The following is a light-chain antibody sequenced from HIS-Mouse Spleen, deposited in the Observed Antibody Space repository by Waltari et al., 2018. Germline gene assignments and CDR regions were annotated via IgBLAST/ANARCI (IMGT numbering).Light chain of an antibody. CDR3: SSYAGSNNYV. Sequence: QSALTQPPSASGSPGQSVTISCTGTSSYLGGYNYVSWYQQHPGKAPKLMIYEVSKRPSGVPDRFSGSKSGNTASLTVSGLQAEDEADYYCSSYAGSNNYVFGTGTKVTVL. CDR2: EVS. V-gene: IGLV2-8*01. CDR1: SSYLGGYNY. J-gene: IGLJ1*01.